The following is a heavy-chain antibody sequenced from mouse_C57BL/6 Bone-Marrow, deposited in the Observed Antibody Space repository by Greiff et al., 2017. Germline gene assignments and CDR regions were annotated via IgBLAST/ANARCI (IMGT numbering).Heavy chain of an antibody. CDR2: IYPRSGNT. CDR3: ARKDYDWAY. Sequence: QVQLQQSGAELARPGASVKLSCKASGYTFTSYGISWVKQRTGQGLEWIGVIYPRSGNTYYNEKFKGKATLTADKSSSTAYMGIRSLTSEDSAVYVCARKDYDWAYWGQGTLVTVSA. D-gene: IGHD2-4*01. CDR1: GYTFTSYG. V-gene: IGHV1-81*01. J-gene: IGHJ3*01.